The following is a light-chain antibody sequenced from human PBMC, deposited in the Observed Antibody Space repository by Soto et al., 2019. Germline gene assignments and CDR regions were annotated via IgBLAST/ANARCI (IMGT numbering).Light chain of an antibody. Sequence: QSVLTQPPSASGTPGQRVTISYSGSSSNIGSNTVNWYQQLPGTAPKLLIYSNNQRPSGVPDRFSGSKSGTSASLAISGLQSEDEADYYCAAWDDSLKGYVFGTGTKVTVL. CDR3: AAWDDSLKGYV. CDR2: SNN. V-gene: IGLV1-44*01. CDR1: SSNIGSNT. J-gene: IGLJ1*01.